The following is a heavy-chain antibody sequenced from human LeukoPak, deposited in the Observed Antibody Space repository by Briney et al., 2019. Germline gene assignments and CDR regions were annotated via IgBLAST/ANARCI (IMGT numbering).Heavy chain of an antibody. CDR2: TSGSGGST. D-gene: IGHD1-14*01. J-gene: IGHJ6*02. V-gene: IGHV3-23*01. Sequence: GGSLRLSCAASGFTFSSYAMSWVRQAPGKGLEWVSATSGSGGSTYYADSVKGRFTISRDNSKNTLYLQMNSLRAEDTAVYYCAKDLTDYYYYYGMDVWGQGTTVTVSS. CDR3: AKDLTDYYYYYGMDV. CDR1: GFTFSSYA.